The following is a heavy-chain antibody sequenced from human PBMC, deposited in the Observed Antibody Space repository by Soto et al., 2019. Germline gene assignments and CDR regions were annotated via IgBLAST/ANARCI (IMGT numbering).Heavy chain of an antibody. CDR2: INPSGGST. CDR1: GYTFTSYY. Sequence: ASVKVSCKASGYTFTSYYMHWVRQAPGQGLEWMGIINPSGGSTSYAQKFQGRVTMTRDTSTSTVYMELSSLRSEDTAVYYCAGVRWIAAAGTDPDVDYWGQRTLVTVSX. D-gene: IGHD6-13*01. J-gene: IGHJ4*02. CDR3: AGVRWIAAAGTDPDVDY. V-gene: IGHV1-46*01.